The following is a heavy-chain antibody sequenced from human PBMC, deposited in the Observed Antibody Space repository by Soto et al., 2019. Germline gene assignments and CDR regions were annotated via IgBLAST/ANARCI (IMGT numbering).Heavy chain of an antibody. CDR3: AKDKGGAAGTHLGAFDI. D-gene: IGHD6-13*01. V-gene: IGHV3-9*01. CDR1: GFTFDDYA. CDR2: ISWNSGSI. J-gene: IGHJ3*02. Sequence: GGSLRLSCAASGFTFDDYAMHWVRQAPGKGLECVSGISWNSGSIGYADSVKGRFTISRDNAKNSLYLQMNSLRAEDTALYYCAKDKGGAAGTHLGAFDIWGQGTTVTVSS.